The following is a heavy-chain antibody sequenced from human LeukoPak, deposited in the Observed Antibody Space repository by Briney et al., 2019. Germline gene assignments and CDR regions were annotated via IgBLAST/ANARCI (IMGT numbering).Heavy chain of an antibody. D-gene: IGHD4-17*01. Sequence: GASAKVSCKASGGTFRSYAITWVRQAPGKGLEWMGGIIPMINTPKYAQKFQGRVSITADESTSIGYMEVSSLRSEDTAVYYCAIFQGTYGDNENDYWGQGTLVTVSS. CDR1: GGTFRSYA. CDR3: AIFQGTYGDNENDY. CDR2: IIPMINTP. J-gene: IGHJ4*02. V-gene: IGHV1-69*13.